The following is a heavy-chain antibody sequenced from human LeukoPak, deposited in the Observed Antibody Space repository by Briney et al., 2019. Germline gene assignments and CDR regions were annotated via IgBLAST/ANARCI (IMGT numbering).Heavy chain of an antibody. D-gene: IGHD6-13*01. Sequence: SVKVSCKSSGGTFSSYAISWVRQAPGQGLEWMGGIIPIFGTANYAQKFQGRVTITADKSTSTAYMELSSLRSEDTAVYYCARDNSSRPYYYYYMDVWGKGTTVTVSS. CDR2: IIPIFGTA. CDR1: GGTFSSYA. V-gene: IGHV1-69*06. J-gene: IGHJ6*03. CDR3: ARDNSSRPYYYYYMDV.